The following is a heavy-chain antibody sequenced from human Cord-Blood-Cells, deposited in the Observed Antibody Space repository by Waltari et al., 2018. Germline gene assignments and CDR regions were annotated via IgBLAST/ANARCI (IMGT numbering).Heavy chain of an antibody. CDR1: GGSISSSNW. D-gene: IGHD1-26*01. Sequence: QVQLQESGPGLVKPSGTLSLTCAVSGGSISSSNWWSWVRQPPGKGLEWSGEIYHSGSTNYNPSRESRVTISVDKSKNPFSLKLSSVTAADTAVYYCARTNSGGYSGDAFDIWGQGTMVTVSS. CDR2: IYHSGST. V-gene: IGHV4-4*02. J-gene: IGHJ3*02. CDR3: ARTNSGGYSGDAFDI.